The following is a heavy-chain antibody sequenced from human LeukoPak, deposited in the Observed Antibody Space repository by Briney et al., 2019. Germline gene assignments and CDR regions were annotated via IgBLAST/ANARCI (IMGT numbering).Heavy chain of an antibody. Sequence: GRSLRLSCAASGFTFDDYAMHWVRQAPGKGLEWVSGISWNSGSIGYADSVKGRFTISRDNAKNSLYLQMNSLRTEDTALYYCAKGEATEMATLDYWGQGTLVTVSS. J-gene: IGHJ4*02. CDR3: AKGEATEMATLDY. D-gene: IGHD5-24*01. CDR1: GFTFDDYA. V-gene: IGHV3-9*01. CDR2: ISWNSGSI.